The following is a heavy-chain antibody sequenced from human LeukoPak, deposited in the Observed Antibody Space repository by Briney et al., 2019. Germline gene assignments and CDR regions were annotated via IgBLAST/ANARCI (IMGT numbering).Heavy chain of an antibody. CDR1: EFTFSTYW. CDR2: INSDGSST. D-gene: IGHD1-26*01. CDR3: ARDPTYYLRYGYFDS. J-gene: IGHJ4*02. V-gene: IGHV3-74*01. Sequence: GGSLRLSCAASEFTFSTYWMHWVRQAPGKGLVWVSRINSDGSSTNYADSVKGRFTISRDNANNVLYLRMNSLRAEDTAVYYCARDPTYYLRYGYFDSWGQGTLVTVSS.